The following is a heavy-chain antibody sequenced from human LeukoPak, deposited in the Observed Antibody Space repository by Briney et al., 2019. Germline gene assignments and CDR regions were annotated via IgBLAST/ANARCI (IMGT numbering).Heavy chain of an antibody. CDR1: GYSFTSYW. Sequence: GESLKISCKGSGYSFTSYWIGWVRQMPGKGLEGMGIIYPGDSDTRYSPSFQGQVTTSADKSISTAYLQWSSLKASDTAMYYCARHLGDYYYGSGSYEADYWGQGTLVTVSS. J-gene: IGHJ4*02. CDR3: ARHLGDYYYGSGSYEADY. CDR2: IYPGDSDT. V-gene: IGHV5-51*01. D-gene: IGHD3-10*01.